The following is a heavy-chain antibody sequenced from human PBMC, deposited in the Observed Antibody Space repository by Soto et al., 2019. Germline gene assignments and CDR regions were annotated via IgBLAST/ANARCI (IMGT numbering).Heavy chain of an antibody. CDR3: AKAATRRELWFGEPGDY. V-gene: IGHV3-23*01. CDR1: GFTFSSYA. CDR2: ISGSGGST. D-gene: IGHD3-10*01. J-gene: IGHJ4*02. Sequence: GGSLRLSCAASGFTFSSYAMSWVRQAPGKGLEWVSAISGSGGSTYYADSVKGRFTISRDNSKNTLYLQMNSLRAEDTAVYYCAKAATRRELWFGEPGDYWGQGTLVTVSS.